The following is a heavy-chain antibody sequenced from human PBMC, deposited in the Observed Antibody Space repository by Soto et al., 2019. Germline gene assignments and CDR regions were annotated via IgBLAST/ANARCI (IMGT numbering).Heavy chain of an antibody. V-gene: IGHV1-2*02. D-gene: IGHD7-27*01. CDR3: AREEQTGANYYLDY. J-gene: IGHJ4*02. Sequence: ASVKVSCKASGYTFTGYYIHWVRQAPGQGLEWMGSISPHSGGPNYAQRFQGRVTMTRDTSMTTVYMEMSGLTSDDTAVYYCAREEQTGANYYLDYWGQGTLVSVSS. CDR2: ISPHSGGP. CDR1: GYTFTGYY.